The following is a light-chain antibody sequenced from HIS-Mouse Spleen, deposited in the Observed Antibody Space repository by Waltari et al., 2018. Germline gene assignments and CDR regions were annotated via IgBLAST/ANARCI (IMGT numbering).Light chain of an antibody. J-gene: IGKJ5*01. V-gene: IGKV2-28*01. CDR2: LGS. CDR3: MQALQTPIT. Sequence: DIVMTQSPLSLPGTPGEPASTPCRSSQSLLHSNGYNYLDWYLQKPGQSPQLLIYLGSNRASGVPDRFSGSGSGTDFTLKISRVEAEDVGVYYCMQALQTPITFGQGTRLEIK. CDR1: QSLLHSNGYNY.